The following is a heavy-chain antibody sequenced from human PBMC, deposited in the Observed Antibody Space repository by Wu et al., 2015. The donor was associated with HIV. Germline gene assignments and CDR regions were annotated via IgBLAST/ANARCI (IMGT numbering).Heavy chain of an antibody. Sequence: QVQLVQSGAEVKKPGASVKVSCKASGYTFSNYDINWVRQATGQGLEWMGWMNPRSGNTGYGHKFQGRVTMTRNTTITTAYLELDGLTSEDTAVYFCARSRYPPVGVDFWGQGTLVTVS. CDR3: ARSRYPPVGVDF. CDR1: GYTFSNYD. J-gene: IGHJ4*02. V-gene: IGHV1-8*01. CDR2: MNPRSGNT. D-gene: IGHD2-2*01.